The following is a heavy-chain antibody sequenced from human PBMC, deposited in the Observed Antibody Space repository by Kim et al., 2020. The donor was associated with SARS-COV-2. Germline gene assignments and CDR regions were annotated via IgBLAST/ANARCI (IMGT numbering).Heavy chain of an antibody. CDR3: ARSGVMVYASVWFGENWFDP. D-gene: IGHD2-8*01. V-gene: IGHV1-3*01. J-gene: IGHJ5*02. CDR1: GYTFTSYA. Sequence: ASVKVSCKASGYTFTSYAMHWVRQAPGQRLEWMGWINAGNGNTKYSQKFQGRVTITRDTSASTAYMELSSLRSEDTAVYYCARSGVMVYASVWFGENWFDPWGQGTLVTVSS. CDR2: INAGNGNT.